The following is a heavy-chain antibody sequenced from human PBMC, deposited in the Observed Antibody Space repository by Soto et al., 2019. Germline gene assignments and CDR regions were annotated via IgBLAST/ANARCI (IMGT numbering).Heavy chain of an antibody. V-gene: IGHV4-31*03. CDR3: GRVCGGDCHHGMNV. J-gene: IGHJ6*02. Sequence: QVQLQESGPGLVKPSQTLSLTCTVSGGSISSGGYYWSWIRQHPGKGLEWIGYIYYSGSTYYNPSLKSRVTISVDTSKKPFSLKLSSVTAADTAVYYCGRVCGGDCHHGMNVWGQGTTVTVSS. CDR1: GGSISSGGYY. D-gene: IGHD2-21*02. CDR2: IYYSGST.